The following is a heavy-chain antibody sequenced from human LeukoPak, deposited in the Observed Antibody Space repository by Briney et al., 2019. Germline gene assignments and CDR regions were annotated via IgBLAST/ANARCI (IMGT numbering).Heavy chain of an antibody. J-gene: IGHJ4*02. D-gene: IGHD3-3*01. CDR3: ARAGYDFWSGYFFDY. CDR2: ISWDGGST. CDR1: GFTFDDYT. V-gene: IGHV3-43*01. Sequence: GGSLRLSCAVSGFTFDDYTMHWVRQAPGKGLEWVSLISWDGGSTYYADSVKGRFTISRDNSKNSLYLQMNSLRTEDTALYYCARAGYDFWSGYFFDYWGQGTLVTVSS.